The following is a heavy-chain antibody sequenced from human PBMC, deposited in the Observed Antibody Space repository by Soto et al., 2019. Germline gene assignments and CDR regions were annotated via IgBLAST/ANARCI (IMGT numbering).Heavy chain of an antibody. CDR3: ASLPRGVTGDWYFDL. CDR2: IYYSGST. V-gene: IGHV4-30-4*01. Sequence: QVQLQESGPGLVKPSQTLSLTCTVSGGSISSGDYYWSWIRQPPGKGLEWIGYIYYSGSTYYNPSLKSRVTISVDTSKNQFSLKLSSVTAADTAVYYCASLPRGVTGDWYFDLWGRGTLVTVSS. CDR1: GGSISSGDYY. J-gene: IGHJ2*01. D-gene: IGHD3-10*01.